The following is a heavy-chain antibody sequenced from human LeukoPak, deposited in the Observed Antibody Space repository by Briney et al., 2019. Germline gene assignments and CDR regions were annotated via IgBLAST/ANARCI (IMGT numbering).Heavy chain of an antibody. D-gene: IGHD2-15*01. CDR3: ARDNRYCDGGSCYLRHHGPAGYFDH. V-gene: IGHV1-2*02. Sequence: ASVKVSCKASGYTFTDSYMHWVRQAPGQGLEWMGWINPNTGGANYAQKLQGRVTMTRDTSISTAYMELNSLRAEDTALYYCARDNRYCDGGSCYLRHHGPAGYFDHWGRGTQVTVSS. CDR2: INPNTGGA. J-gene: IGHJ4*02. CDR1: GYTFTDSY.